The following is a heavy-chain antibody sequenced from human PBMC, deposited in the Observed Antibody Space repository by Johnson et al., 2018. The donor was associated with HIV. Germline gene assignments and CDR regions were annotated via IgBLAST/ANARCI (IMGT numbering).Heavy chain of an antibody. V-gene: IGHV3-66*02. CDR1: KFTFTNYW. Sequence: MLLVESGGGLVQPGGSLRLSCADSKFTFTNYWMSWVRQAPGKGLEWVSFIYSGGTTYYADSVKGRFTISRDNSKNTLYLQMNSLRAEDTAVYYCASCGGDCRDAFDIWGQGTMVTVSS. D-gene: IGHD2-21*02. CDR3: ASCGGDCRDAFDI. CDR2: IYSGGTT. J-gene: IGHJ3*02.